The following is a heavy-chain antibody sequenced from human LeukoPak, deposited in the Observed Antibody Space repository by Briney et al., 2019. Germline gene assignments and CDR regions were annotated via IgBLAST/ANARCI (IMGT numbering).Heavy chain of an antibody. D-gene: IGHD2-8*02. CDR3: ARDGGHSTDLDY. CDR2: IKQDGSER. V-gene: IGHV3-7*01. Sequence: GGSLRLSCATSGFTFSRNWMSWVRQAPGKGREWVANIKQDGSERYYVHSVRGRFTICRDNDNNSLYLKMNRLRAEDTAVYYCARDGGHSTDLDYWGQGILVTVSS. CDR1: GFTFSRNW. J-gene: IGHJ4*02.